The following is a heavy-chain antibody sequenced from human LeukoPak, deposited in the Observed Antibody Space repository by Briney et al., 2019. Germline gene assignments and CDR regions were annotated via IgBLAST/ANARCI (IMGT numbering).Heavy chain of an antibody. CDR1: GFTFGSYS. CDR3: AKDMRGIRGAPFDY. V-gene: IGHV3-9*01. D-gene: IGHD3-10*01. J-gene: IGHJ4*02. CDR2: ISWNSGSI. Sequence: GGSLRLSCAASGFTFGSYSMNWVRQAPGKGLEWVSGISWNSGSIGYADSVKGRFTISRDNAKNSLYLQMNSLRAEDTALYYCAKDMRGIRGAPFDYWGQGTLVTVSS.